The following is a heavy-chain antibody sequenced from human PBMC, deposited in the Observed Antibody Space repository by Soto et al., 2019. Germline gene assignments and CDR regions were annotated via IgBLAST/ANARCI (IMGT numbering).Heavy chain of an antibody. CDR1: GFTFSSYA. D-gene: IGHD4-17*01. J-gene: IGHJ4*02. CDR3: AKDRYGDYALDS. Sequence: EVQLLESGGGLVQPGGSLRLSCAASGFTFSSYAMTWVRQPPGKGLEWVSAISGSGGSTYYADSVKGRFTVSRDSSKNTLYLQLNSLRAEDTAVYYCAKDRYGDYALDSWGRGTLVTVSS. CDR2: ISGSGGST. V-gene: IGHV3-23*01.